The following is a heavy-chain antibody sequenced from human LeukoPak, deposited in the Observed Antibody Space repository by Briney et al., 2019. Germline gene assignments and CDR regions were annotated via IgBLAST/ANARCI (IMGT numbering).Heavy chain of an antibody. CDR1: GFTFSSYA. D-gene: IGHD3-10*01. CDR3: ARDANEWFGELAAHNYYYYGMDV. Sequence: GGSLRLSCAASGFTFSSYAMHWVRQAPGKGLEWVAVISYDGSNKYYADSVKGRFTISRDNSKNTLYLQMNSLRAEDTAAYYCARDANEWFGELAAHNYYYYGMDVWGQGTTVTVSS. J-gene: IGHJ6*02. V-gene: IGHV3-30-3*01. CDR2: ISYDGSNK.